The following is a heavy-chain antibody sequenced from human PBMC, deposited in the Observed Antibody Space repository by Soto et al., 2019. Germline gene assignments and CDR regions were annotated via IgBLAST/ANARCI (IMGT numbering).Heavy chain of an antibody. V-gene: IGHV1-2*02. Sequence: ASVKVSCKXSGYIFTGYSMHWVRQAPGQGLEWLGWINPNSGDTIYAQKFQGRATMTSDTSISTAYLEVSSLRSDDTAVYYCAREASAVVSLDYWGQGTLVTVSS. CDR1: GYIFTGYS. D-gene: IGHD6-19*01. CDR3: AREASAVVSLDY. J-gene: IGHJ4*02. CDR2: INPNSGDT.